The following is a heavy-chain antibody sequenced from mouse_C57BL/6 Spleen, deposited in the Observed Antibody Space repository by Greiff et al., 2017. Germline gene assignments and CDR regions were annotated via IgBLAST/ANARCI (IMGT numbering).Heavy chain of an antibody. D-gene: IGHD2-2*01. CDR1: GYTFTSYW. V-gene: IGHV1-55*01. J-gene: IGHJ2*01. Sequence: VKLQQPGAELVKPGASVKMSCKASGYTFTSYWITWVKQRPGQGLEWIGDIYPGSGSTNYNEKFKSKATLTVDTSSSTAYMQLSSLTSEDSAVYYCASRGENGNDENFDYWGQGTTLTVAS. CDR3: ASRGENGNDENFDY. CDR2: IYPGSGST.